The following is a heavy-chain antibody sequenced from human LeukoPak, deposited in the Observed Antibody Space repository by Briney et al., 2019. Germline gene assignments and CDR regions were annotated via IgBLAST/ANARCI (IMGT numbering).Heavy chain of an antibody. Sequence: LSGRSLRLSCAASGFTFDDYAMHWVRQAPGKGLEWVSSISWNSGSIGYADSVKGRFTISRDNAKNSLYLQMNSLRAEDMALYYCAKDALSQRHTSGWIDYWGQGTPVTVSS. D-gene: IGHD6-19*01. CDR1: GFTFDDYA. J-gene: IGHJ4*02. V-gene: IGHV3-9*03. CDR2: ISWNSGSI. CDR3: AKDALSQRHTSGWIDY.